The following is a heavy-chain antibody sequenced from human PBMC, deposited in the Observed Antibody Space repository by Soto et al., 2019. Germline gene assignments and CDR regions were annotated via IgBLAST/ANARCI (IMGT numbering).Heavy chain of an antibody. CDR1: GYTFTIYG. CDR3: ARGIFGAPKADFDY. CDR2: ISAYNGNT. J-gene: IGHJ4*02. Sequence: GASVKVSCKASGYTFTIYGISWVRQAPGQGLEWMGWISAYNGNTNYAQKLQGRVTMTTDTSTSTAYMELRSLRSDDTAVYYCARGIFGAPKADFDYWGQGTLVTVSS. V-gene: IGHV1-18*01. D-gene: IGHD3-3*01.